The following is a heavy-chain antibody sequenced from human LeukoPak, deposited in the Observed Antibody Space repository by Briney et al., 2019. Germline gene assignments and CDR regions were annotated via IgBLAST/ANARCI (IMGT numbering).Heavy chain of an antibody. D-gene: IGHD3-10*01. Sequence: PGGSLRLSCAASGFTFSSYWMSWVRQAPGKGLEWVANIKQDGSEKYYVDSVKGRFTISRDNAKNSLYLQMNSLRAEDTAVYYCARDQSYYNRVYYYYGMDVWGQGTTVTVSS. CDR1: GFTFSSYW. V-gene: IGHV3-7*01. J-gene: IGHJ6*02. CDR2: IKQDGSEK. CDR3: ARDQSYYNRVYYYYGMDV.